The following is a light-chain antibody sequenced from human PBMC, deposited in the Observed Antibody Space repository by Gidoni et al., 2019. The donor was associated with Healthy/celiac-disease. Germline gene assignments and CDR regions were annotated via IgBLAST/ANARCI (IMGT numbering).Light chain of an antibody. CDR3: QQSYSTPWT. J-gene: IGKJ1*01. CDR1: QSIRRY. CDR2: AAS. V-gene: IGKV1-39*01. Sequence: DIQMTQSPSSLSASVGDRVTITCRASQSIRRYLNWYQQKPGKAPKLLIYAASSLQSGVPSRFSGSGSGTDLTLTISSLQPEDFATYYCQQSYSTPWTFGQGTKVEIK.